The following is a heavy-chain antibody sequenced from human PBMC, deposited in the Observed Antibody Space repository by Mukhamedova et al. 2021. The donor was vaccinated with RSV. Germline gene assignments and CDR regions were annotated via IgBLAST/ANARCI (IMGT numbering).Heavy chain of an antibody. V-gene: IGHV4-4*02. Sequence: SRVTISVDKSKNQFSLKLSSVTAADTAVYYCARSSVVILESHFDYWGQGTLVTVSS. CDR3: ARSSVVILESHFDY. D-gene: IGHD2-21*01. J-gene: IGHJ4*02.